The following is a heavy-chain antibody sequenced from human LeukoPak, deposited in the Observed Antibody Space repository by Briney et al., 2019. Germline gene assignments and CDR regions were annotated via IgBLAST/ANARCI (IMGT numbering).Heavy chain of an antibody. J-gene: IGHJ6*02. CDR2: IIPFLATT. V-gene: IGHV1-69*13. CDR1: GDTFSSYA. Sequence: GASVKVSCKASGDTFSSYAISWVRRAPGQGLEWMGGIIPFLATTNYAQKFQGRVTITADESTSTAYMELSSLRSGDTAVYYCARDLANDYYYYGMDVWGQGTTVTVSS. CDR3: ARDLANDYYYYGMDV.